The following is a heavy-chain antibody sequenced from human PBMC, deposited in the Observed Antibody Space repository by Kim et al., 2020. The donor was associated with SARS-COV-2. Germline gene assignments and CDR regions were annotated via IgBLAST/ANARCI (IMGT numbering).Heavy chain of an antibody. V-gene: IGHV4-31*03. Sequence: SETLSLTCTVSGGSISSGGYYWSWIRQHPGKGLEWIGYIYYSGSTYYNPSLKSRVTISVDTSKNQFSLKLSSVTAADTAVYYCAREVPTYSGSLRPYYGMDVWGQGTTVAVSS. D-gene: IGHD1-26*01. CDR3: AREVPTYSGSLRPYYGMDV. CDR2: IYYSGST. CDR1: GGSISSGGYY. J-gene: IGHJ6*02.